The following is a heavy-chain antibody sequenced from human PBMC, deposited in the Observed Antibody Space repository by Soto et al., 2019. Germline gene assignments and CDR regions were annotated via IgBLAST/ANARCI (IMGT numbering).Heavy chain of an antibody. CDR2: IYYSGST. D-gene: IGHD3-10*01. V-gene: IGHV4-59*01. CDR1: GGSISSYY. CDR3: ARVGFMTGGLDGSGGLDP. J-gene: IGHJ5*02. Sequence: SETLSLTCTVSGGSISSYYWSWIRQPPGKGLEWIGYIYYSGSTNYNPSLKSRVTISVDTSKNQFSLKLSSVTAAGTAVYYCARVGFMTGGLDGSGGLDPGGQGALATVSS.